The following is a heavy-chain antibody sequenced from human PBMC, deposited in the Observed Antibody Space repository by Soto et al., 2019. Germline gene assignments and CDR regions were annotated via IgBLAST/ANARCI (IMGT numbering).Heavy chain of an antibody. CDR1: GYTYTSYD. Sequence: QVQLVQSGAEVKKPGASVKVSCKASGYTYTSYDINWVRQATGQGLEWMGWINPNSGNTGYAQQFQGRVTMARNTSISTAYMELIRRRYEDTAVYYCASLGFGGVPKDYWGQGTLVTVSS. CDR3: ASLGFGGVPKDY. D-gene: IGHD3-3*01. CDR2: INPNSGNT. V-gene: IGHV1-8*01. J-gene: IGHJ4*02.